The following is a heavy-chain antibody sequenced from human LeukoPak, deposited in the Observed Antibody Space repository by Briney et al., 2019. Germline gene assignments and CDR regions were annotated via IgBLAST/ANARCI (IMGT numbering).Heavy chain of an antibody. D-gene: IGHD1-1*01. CDR3: ARGVGLTQGGTFDY. Sequence: KPSETLSLTCTVSGYSISSGFYWGWIRQPPGKGLEWIGSIYHSGSTHYNSSLKSRVTISVDTSKNQLSLKLSPVTAADTAVYYCARGVGLTQGGTFDYWGQGTLVTVSS. J-gene: IGHJ4*02. V-gene: IGHV4-38-2*02. CDR2: IYHSGST. CDR1: GYSISSGFY.